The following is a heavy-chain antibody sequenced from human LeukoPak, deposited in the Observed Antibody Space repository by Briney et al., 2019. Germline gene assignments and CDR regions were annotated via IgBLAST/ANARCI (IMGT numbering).Heavy chain of an antibody. D-gene: IGHD6-19*01. CDR2: ISGSSSYI. J-gene: IGHJ6*02. CDR1: GFTFSTYS. CDR3: ARDTRRRHQWLVHGYGDHYGMDV. Sequence: GGSLRLSCAASGFTFSTYSMNWVRQAPGKGLEWVSSISGSSSYIYYADSVKGRFTISRDNAKNSLCLQLNSLRAEDTAVYYCARDTRRRHQWLVHGYGDHYGMDVWGQGTTVTVSS. V-gene: IGHV3-21*01.